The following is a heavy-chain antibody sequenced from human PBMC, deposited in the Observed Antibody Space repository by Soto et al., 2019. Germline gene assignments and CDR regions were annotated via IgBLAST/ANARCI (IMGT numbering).Heavy chain of an antibody. V-gene: IGHV4-31*03. J-gene: IGHJ4*02. Sequence: SETLSLTCTVSGGSISSGGYYWSWIRQHPGKGLEWIGYIYYSGSTYYNPSLKSRVTISVDTFRNQFSLKLSSVTAAETAVYYCARVLSTVRYFDYWGQGTLVTVSS. CDR3: ARVLSTVRYFDY. CDR1: GGSISSGGYY. CDR2: IYYSGST.